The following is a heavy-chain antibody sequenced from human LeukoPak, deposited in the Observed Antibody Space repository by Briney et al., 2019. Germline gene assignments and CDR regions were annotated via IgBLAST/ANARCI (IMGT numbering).Heavy chain of an antibody. V-gene: IGHV3-15*01. Sequence: PGGSLRLSCAASGFTFKYAWISWVRQAPGKGLEWVGRIKSETNSGTTDYAAPVKDRFTISRDDSKNTLYLQMNSLKTEDTAVYYCTTEGPRFWTGHDPIDYWGQGTLVTVSS. CDR1: GFTFKYAW. CDR3: TTEGPRFWTGHDPIDY. CDR2: IKSETNSGTT. J-gene: IGHJ4*02. D-gene: IGHD3/OR15-3a*01.